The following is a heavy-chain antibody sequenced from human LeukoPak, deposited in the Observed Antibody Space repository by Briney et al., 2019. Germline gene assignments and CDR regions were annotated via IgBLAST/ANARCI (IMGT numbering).Heavy chain of an antibody. J-gene: IGHJ4*02. CDR2: IYYSGST. CDR3: ARLVHTRARYYDSSGYSRLDY. CDR1: GGSISSGGYS. Sequence: SQTLSLTCAVSGGSISSGGYSWSWIRQPPGKGLEWIGYIYYSGSTYYNPSLKSRVTISVDTSKNQFSLKLSSVTAADTAVYYCARLVHTRARYYDSSGYSRLDYWGQGTLVTVSS. V-gene: IGHV4-30-4*07. D-gene: IGHD3-22*01.